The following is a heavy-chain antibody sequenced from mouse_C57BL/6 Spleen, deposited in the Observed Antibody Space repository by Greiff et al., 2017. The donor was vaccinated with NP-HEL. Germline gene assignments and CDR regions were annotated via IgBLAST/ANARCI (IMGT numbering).Heavy chain of an antibody. J-gene: IGHJ4*01. CDR3: ARFGYLPHQNAMDY. D-gene: IGHD3-1*01. CDR2: IYPGSGST. CDR1: GYTFTSYW. V-gene: IGHV1-55*01. Sequence: QVQLKQPGAELVKPGASVKMSCKASGYTFTSYWITWVKQRPGQGLEWIGDIYPGSGSTNYNEKFKSKATLTVDTSSSTAYMQLSSLTSEDSAVYYCARFGYLPHQNAMDYWGQGTSVTVSS.